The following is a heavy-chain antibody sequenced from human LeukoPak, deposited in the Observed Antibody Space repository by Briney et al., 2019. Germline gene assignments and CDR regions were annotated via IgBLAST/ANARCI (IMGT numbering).Heavy chain of an antibody. Sequence: GGSLRLSCTASGFSVNSYSMNWVRQAPGKGLEWVSSFITDDAITHYADSVQGRFTISRDKSENTLYLQMNSLRAEDTAVYYCAKDGRGIRCESWGQGTLVTFSS. CDR2: FITDDAIT. CDR1: GFSVNSYS. V-gene: IGHV3-23*01. D-gene: IGHD3-10*01. CDR3: AKDGRGIRCES. J-gene: IGHJ5*02.